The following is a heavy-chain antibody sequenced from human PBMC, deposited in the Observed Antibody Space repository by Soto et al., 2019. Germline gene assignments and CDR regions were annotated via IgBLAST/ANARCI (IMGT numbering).Heavy chain of an antibody. CDR3: ARVEGGYCSGGSCQLYNWFDP. V-gene: IGHV1-69*13. D-gene: IGHD2-15*01. J-gene: IGHJ5*02. CDR1: GGTFSSYA. Sequence: SVKVSCKASGGTFSSYAISWVRQAPGQGLEWMGGIIPIFGTANYAQKFQGRVTITADESTSTAYMELSSLRSEDTAVYYCARVEGGYCSGGSCQLYNWFDPWGQGTLVTVSS. CDR2: IIPIFGTA.